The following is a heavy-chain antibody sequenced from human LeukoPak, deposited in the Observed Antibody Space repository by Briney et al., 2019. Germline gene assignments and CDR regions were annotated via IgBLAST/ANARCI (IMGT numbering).Heavy chain of an antibody. CDR2: ITSGSSII. CDR3: ARDTSGFL. Sequence: PGGSLRLSCAASGFSLSRYSMNWVRQAPGKGPEWISYITSGSSIIYYADSVKGRFTISRDNAENSLYLQMDSLRAEDTAVYYCARDTSGFLWGQGTLVTVSS. V-gene: IGHV3-48*04. J-gene: IGHJ4*02. CDR1: GFSLSRYS. D-gene: IGHD3-22*01.